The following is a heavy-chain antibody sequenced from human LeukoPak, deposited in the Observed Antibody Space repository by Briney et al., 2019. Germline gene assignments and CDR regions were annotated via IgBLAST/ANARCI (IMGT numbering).Heavy chain of an antibody. CDR3: AREQRDTDFFDY. CDR2: INPSGGST. V-gene: IGHV1-46*01. Sequence: ASVKVSCKASGYTFTSYYMHWMRQAPGQGLEWMGIINPSGGSTSYAQKFQGRVTMTRDTSTSTVYMELSSLRSEDTAVYYCAREQRDTDFFDYWGQGTLVTVSS. J-gene: IGHJ4*02. D-gene: IGHD5-18*01. CDR1: GYTFTSYY.